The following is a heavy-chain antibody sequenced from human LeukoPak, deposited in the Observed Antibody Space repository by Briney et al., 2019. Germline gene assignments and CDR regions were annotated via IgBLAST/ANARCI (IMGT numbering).Heavy chain of an antibody. CDR2: LNTNSGGA. Sequence: ASVKVSCKTSGYMFTAYYIQWVRQAPGQGLEWMGRLNTNSGGADYAQKFQGRLTMTRDTSISTGYMELTGLTSDDTAVYYCARGDCGGDCYDYWGQGTLVTVSS. D-gene: IGHD2-21*01. J-gene: IGHJ4*02. CDR1: GYMFTAYY. CDR3: ARGDCGGDCYDY. V-gene: IGHV1-2*06.